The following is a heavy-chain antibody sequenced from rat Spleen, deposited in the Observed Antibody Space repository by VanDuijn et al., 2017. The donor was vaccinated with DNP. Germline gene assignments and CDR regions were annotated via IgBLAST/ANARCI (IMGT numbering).Heavy chain of an antibody. J-gene: IGHJ2*01. CDR1: GFTFSDYA. CDR3: TRGPNYGIYPDYFDY. D-gene: IGHD1-11*01. V-gene: IGHV5-20*01. Sequence: EVQLVESDGGLVQPGRSLKFSCAASGFTFSDYAMAWVRQAPKKGLEWVASISYDGGSTYYRDSVKGRFTISRDNAKSSLYLQMSKLGSEDTAIYYCTRGPNYGIYPDYFDYWGQGIMVTVSS. CDR2: ISYDGGST.